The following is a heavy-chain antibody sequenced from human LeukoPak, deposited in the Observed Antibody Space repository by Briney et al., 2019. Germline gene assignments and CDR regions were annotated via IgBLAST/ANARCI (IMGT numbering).Heavy chain of an antibody. D-gene: IGHD6-19*01. CDR2: INHSGST. CDR3: ARLDSSGWYDY. J-gene: IGHJ4*02. V-gene: IGHV4-34*01. CDR1: GGSFSGYY. Sequence: SETLSLTCAVYGGSFSGYYWSWIRQPPGKGLEWIGEINHSGSTNYNPSLKSRVTISVDTSNKQFSLKVRSVTAADTAVYYCARLDSSGWYDYWGQGTLVTVSS.